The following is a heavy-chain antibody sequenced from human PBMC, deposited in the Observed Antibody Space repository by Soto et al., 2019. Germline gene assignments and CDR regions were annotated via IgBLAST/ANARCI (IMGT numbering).Heavy chain of an antibody. CDR3: AKACRSGLGNYFEY. CDR1: GFTFDGYA. D-gene: IGHD4-17*01. V-gene: IGHV3-9*01. J-gene: IGHJ4*02. Sequence: EVQLVESGGGLVQPGRSLRLSCAASGFTFDGYAMHWVRQAPGKGLEWVSGITWNGGAIASADSVKGRITISRDNAKNSLYLQMNGLSPEDTAYYYCAKACRSGLGNYFEYWGQGTLVTVSS. CDR2: ITWNGGAI.